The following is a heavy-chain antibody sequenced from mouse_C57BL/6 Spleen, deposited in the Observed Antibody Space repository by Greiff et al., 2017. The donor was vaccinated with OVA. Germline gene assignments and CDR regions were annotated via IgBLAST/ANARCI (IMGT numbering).Heavy chain of an antibody. CDR2: IDPEDGET. Sequence: EVKVEESGAELVKPGASVTLSCTASGFNIKDYYMHWVKQRTEQGLEWIGRIDPEDGETKYAPKFQGKATITADTSSNTAYLQLSSLTSDDTAVYYCARSEVATSNYFYYWGQGTTLTVSS. CDR1: GFNIKDYY. J-gene: IGHJ2*01. CDR3: ARSEVATSNYFYY. D-gene: IGHD1-1*01. V-gene: IGHV14-2*01.